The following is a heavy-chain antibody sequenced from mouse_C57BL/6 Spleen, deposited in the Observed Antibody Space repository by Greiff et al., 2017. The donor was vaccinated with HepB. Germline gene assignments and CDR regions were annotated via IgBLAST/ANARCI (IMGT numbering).Heavy chain of an antibody. CDR2: IDPETGGT. CDR3: TRDTTVVADWYFDV. CDR1: GYTFTDYE. J-gene: IGHJ1*03. Sequence: QVQLQQSGAELVRPGASVTLSCKASGYTFTDYEMHWVKQTPVHGLEWIGAIDPETGGTAYNQKFKGKAILTADKSSSTAYMELRSLTSEDSAVYYCTRDTTVVADWYFDVWGTGTTVTVSS. D-gene: IGHD1-1*01. V-gene: IGHV1-15*01.